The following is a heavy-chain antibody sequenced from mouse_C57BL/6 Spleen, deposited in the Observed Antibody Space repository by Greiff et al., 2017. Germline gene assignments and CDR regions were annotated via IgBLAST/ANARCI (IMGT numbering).Heavy chain of an antibody. CDR2: IDPSDSYT. CDR1: GYTFTSYW. D-gene: IGHD2-2*01. Sequence: QVQLQQPGAELVKPGASVKLSCKASGYTFTSYWMQWVKQRPGQGLEWIGEIDPSDSYTNYNQKFKGKATLTVDTSSSTAYMQLSSLTSEDSAVYYCASRDGYDEELAMDCWGQGTSVTGSS. CDR3: ASRDGYDEELAMDC. J-gene: IGHJ4*01. V-gene: IGHV1-50*01.